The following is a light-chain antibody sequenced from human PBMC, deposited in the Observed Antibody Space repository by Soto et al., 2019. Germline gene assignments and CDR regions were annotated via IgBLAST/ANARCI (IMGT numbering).Light chain of an antibody. CDR3: AAWDDSLSGLV. CDR2: SNN. J-gene: IGLJ2*01. Sequence: QAVVTQPPSASGTPGQRVTISCSGSSSNIGGNIVNWYQQIPGTAPKLLIYSNNQRPSGVPDRFSGSKSGTSASLAISGLQSEDEADYYCAAWDDSLSGLVFGGGTQLTVL. V-gene: IGLV1-44*01. CDR1: SSNIGGNI.